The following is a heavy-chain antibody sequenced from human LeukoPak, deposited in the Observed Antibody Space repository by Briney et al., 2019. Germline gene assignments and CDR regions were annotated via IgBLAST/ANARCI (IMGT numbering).Heavy chain of an antibody. CDR2: INAGNGST. V-gene: IGHV1-3*01. Sequence: ALVKVSCKASGYTFTSYAMHWVRQAPGQRLEWMGWINAGNGSTKYSQKFQGRVTITRDTSASTAYMELSSLRSEDTAVYYCALSNFLWELQDYWGQGTLVTVSS. CDR3: ALSNFLWELQDY. CDR1: GYTFTSYA. D-gene: IGHD1-26*01. J-gene: IGHJ4*02.